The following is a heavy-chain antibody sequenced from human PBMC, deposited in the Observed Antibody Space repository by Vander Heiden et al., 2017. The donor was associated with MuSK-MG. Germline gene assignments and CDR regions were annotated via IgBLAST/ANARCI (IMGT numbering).Heavy chain of an antibody. D-gene: IGHD2-15*01. CDR2: IDWDDDK. CDR1: GFSLSTSRMP. CDR3: ARRLLDCSGGSCYGYYFDY. J-gene: IGHJ4*02. Sequence: QVTLREAGPALVKPTQILTLTCTFPGFSLSTSRMPVTWISQPPAKALEWPARIDWDDDKCYSTSLKTRLTISKDTSKTQVVLTMTNMDPVDAATYYCARRLLDCSGGSCYGYYFDYWGQGTLVTVSS. V-gene: IGHV2-70*04.